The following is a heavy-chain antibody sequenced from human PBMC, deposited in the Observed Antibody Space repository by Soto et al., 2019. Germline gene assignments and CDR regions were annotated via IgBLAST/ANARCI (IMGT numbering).Heavy chain of an antibody. Sequence: ASVKVSCKASGYTFTSYYMHWVRQAPGQGLEWMGIINPSGGSTSYAQKFQGRVTMTRDTSTSTVYMELTSLRPDDTAVYYCARIKWGLNYYNGMDVWGQGTTVTVSS. CDR2: INPSGGST. CDR1: GYTFTSYY. J-gene: IGHJ6*02. V-gene: IGHV1-46*01. D-gene: IGHD1-26*01. CDR3: ARIKWGLNYYNGMDV.